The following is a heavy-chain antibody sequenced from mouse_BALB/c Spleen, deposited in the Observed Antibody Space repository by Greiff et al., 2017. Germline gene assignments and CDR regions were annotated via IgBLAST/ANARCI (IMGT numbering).Heavy chain of an antibody. J-gene: IGHJ4*01. CDR2: INPSNGRT. V-gene: IGHV1S81*02. CDR3: ANWEGAMDY. Sequence: QVQLQQPGAELVKPGASVKLSCKASGYTFTSYWMHWVKQRPGQGLEWNGEINPSNGRTNYNEKFKSKATLTVDKSSSTAYMQLSSLTSEDSAVYYCANWEGAMDYWGQGTSVTVSS. D-gene: IGHD4-1*01. CDR1: GYTFTSYW.